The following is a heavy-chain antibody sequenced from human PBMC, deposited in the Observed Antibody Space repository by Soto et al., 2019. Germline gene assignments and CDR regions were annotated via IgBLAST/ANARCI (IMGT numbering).Heavy chain of an antibody. D-gene: IGHD4-17*01. CDR2: IYYSGST. J-gene: IGHJ5*02. CDR1: GGSISSGGYY. CDR3: ARLYTDYEEDWFDP. V-gene: IGHV4-31*03. Sequence: PSETLSLTYTVSGGSISSGGYYWSWIRQHPGKGLEWIGYIYYSGSTYYNPSLKSRVTISVDTSKNQFSLKLSSVTAADTAVYYCARLYTDYEEDWFDPWGQGTLVTVSS.